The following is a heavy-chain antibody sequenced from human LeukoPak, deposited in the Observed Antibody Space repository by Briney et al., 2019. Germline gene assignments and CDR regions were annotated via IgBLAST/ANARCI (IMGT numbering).Heavy chain of an antibody. CDR1: GYTFTDYY. Sequence: ASVKVSCKASGYTFTDYYMHWVRQAPGQGLEWMGWINPNSGGTNYAQKFQGRVAMTRDTSISTAYMELSRLRFDDTAVYYCARDRYYGSGSYYSFNWFDPWGQGTLVTVSS. V-gene: IGHV1-2*02. D-gene: IGHD3-10*01. CDR3: ARDRYYGSGSYYSFNWFDP. CDR2: INPNSGGT. J-gene: IGHJ5*02.